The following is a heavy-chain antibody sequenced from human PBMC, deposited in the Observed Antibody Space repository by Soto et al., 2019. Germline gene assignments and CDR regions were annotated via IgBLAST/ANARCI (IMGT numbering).Heavy chain of an antibody. J-gene: IGHJ4*02. CDR2: ISAYNGNT. CDR1: GYTFGNCA. CDR3: ARDVPATAAFLWDF. V-gene: IGHV1-18*04. D-gene: IGHD3-3*02. Sequence: ASVKVSCKGSGYTFGNCAISWLREALGQGLEWMGWISAYNGNTHYAQRLQGRVTLTTDTSRSTGYMELRSLTPDDTAVYFCARDVPATAAFLWDFWGQGTLVTVSS.